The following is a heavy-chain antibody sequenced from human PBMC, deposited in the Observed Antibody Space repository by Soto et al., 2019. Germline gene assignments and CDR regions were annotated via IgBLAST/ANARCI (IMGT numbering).Heavy chain of an antibody. D-gene: IGHD5-12*01. J-gene: IGHJ6*03. V-gene: IGHV1-2*04. CDR2: INPNSGGT. CDR3: ARSTVGYSGYDSPDYYYMDV. CDR1: GYTFTGYS. Sequence: ASVKVSCKASGYTFTGYSMHWVRQAPGQGLEWMGWINPNSGGTNYAQKFQGWVTMTRDTSISTAYMELSRLRSDDTAVYYCARSTVGYSGYDSPDYYYMDVWGKGTTVTVSS.